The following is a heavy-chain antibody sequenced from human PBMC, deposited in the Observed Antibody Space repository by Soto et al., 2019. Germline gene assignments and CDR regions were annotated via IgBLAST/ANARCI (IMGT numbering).Heavy chain of an antibody. CDR3: ARGVRRITRTYFDY. D-gene: IGHD3-3*01. Sequence: ASVKVSCKASGYTFTSYDINCVRQATGQWLECMGWMNPNSGNIGYAQKFQGRVTMTRNTSISTAYMELSSLRSEDTAVYYCARGVRRITRTYFDYWGQGTLVTVSS. CDR1: GYTFTSYD. V-gene: IGHV1-8*01. J-gene: IGHJ4*02. CDR2: MNPNSGNI.